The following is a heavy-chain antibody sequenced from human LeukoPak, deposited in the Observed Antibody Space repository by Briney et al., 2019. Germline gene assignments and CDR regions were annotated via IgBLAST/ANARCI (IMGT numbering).Heavy chain of an antibody. CDR2: ISSSSSYI. Sequence: PGGSLRLSCAASGFTFSSYGMNWVRQAPGKGLEWVSSISSSSSYIYYADSVKGRFTISRDNAKNSLYLQMNSLRAEDTAVYYCARVRRAYGDYGCFDYWGQGTLVTVSS. CDR1: GFTFSSYG. J-gene: IGHJ4*02. V-gene: IGHV3-21*01. D-gene: IGHD4-17*01. CDR3: ARVRRAYGDYGCFDY.